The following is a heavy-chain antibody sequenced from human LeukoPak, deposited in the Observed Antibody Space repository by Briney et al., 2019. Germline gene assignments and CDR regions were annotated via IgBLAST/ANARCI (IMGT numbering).Heavy chain of an antibody. D-gene: IGHD2-8*01. CDR2: ISYDGSNK. J-gene: IGHJ4*02. Sequence: PGGSLRLSCAASGFTFSSYGMHWVRQAPGKGLEWVAVISYDGSNKYYADSVKGRFTISRDNSKNTLYLQMNSLRAEDTAVYYCARARDCTNGVCYPPSGYWGQGTLVTVSS. CDR1: GFTFSSYG. V-gene: IGHV3-30*03. CDR3: ARARDCTNGVCYPPSGY.